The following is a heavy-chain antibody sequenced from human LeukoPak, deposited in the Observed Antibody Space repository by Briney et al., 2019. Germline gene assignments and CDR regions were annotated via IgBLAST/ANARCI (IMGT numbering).Heavy chain of an antibody. J-gene: IGHJ4*02. CDR3: ARGNGYYGSGSYYAYFDY. D-gene: IGHD3-10*01. CDR1: GGSFSGYY. V-gene: IGHV4-34*01. Sequence: SETLSLTCAVYGGSFSGYYWSWIRQPPGKGLEWIGEINHSGSTNYNPSLTSRVTISVDTSKNQFSLKLSSVTAADTAVYYCARGNGYYGSGSYYAYFDYWGQGTLVTVSS. CDR2: INHSGST.